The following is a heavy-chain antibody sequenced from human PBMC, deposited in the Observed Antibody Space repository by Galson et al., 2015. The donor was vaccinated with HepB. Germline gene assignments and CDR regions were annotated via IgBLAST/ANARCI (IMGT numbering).Heavy chain of an antibody. CDR1: GGTFSSYA. CDR3: ATYCSGGSYYYYYYMDV. D-gene: IGHD2-15*01. V-gene: IGHV1-69*13. Sequence: SVKVSCKASGGTFSSYAISWVRQAPGQGLEWMGGIIPIFGTANYAQKFQGRVTITADESTSTAYMELSSLRSEDTAVYYCATYCSGGSYYYYYYMDVWGKGTTVAVSS. CDR2: IIPIFGTA. J-gene: IGHJ6*03.